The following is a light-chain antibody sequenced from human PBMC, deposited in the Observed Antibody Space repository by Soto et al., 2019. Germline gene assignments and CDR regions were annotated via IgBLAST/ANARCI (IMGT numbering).Light chain of an antibody. CDR3: QQYKNWPL. CDR1: QSVGSY. CDR2: DAS. Sequence: EIVLTQSPATLSLSPGERATLSCRASQSVGSYLAWYQQKPGQAPRLLIFDASNRATGIPARFSGSGSGTDFTLTINNLEPEDFAVYYCQQYKNWPLFGQGTRLEIK. V-gene: IGKV3-11*01. J-gene: IGKJ5*01.